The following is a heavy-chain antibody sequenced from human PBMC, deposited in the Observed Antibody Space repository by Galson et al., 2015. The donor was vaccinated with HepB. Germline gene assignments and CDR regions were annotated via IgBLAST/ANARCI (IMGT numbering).Heavy chain of an antibody. CDR3: ARPPFGGITIFGGHPMDV. J-gene: IGHJ6*03. Sequence: SLRLSCAASGFTFSSYSMNWVRQAPGKGLEWVSSISSSSSYIYYADSVKGRFTISRDNAKNSLYLQMNSLRAEDTAVYYCARPPFGGITIFGGHPMDVWGKGTTVTVSS. V-gene: IGHV3-21*01. D-gene: IGHD3-3*01. CDR1: GFTFSSYS. CDR2: ISSSSSYI.